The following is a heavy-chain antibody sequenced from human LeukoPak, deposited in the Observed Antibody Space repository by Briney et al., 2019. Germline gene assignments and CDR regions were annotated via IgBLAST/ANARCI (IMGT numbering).Heavy chain of an antibody. CDR1: GGSISSGGYS. J-gene: IGHJ2*01. CDR3: ARGPTDYYDSSGYWRRGYFDL. Sequence: SETLSLTCAVSGGSISSGGYSWSWIRQPPGKGLEWIGYIYHSGSTYYNPSLKSRVTISVDRSKNQFSLKLSPVTAADTAVYYCARGPTDYYDSSGYWRRGYFDLWGRGTLVTVSS. CDR2: IYHSGST. D-gene: IGHD3-22*01. V-gene: IGHV4-30-2*01.